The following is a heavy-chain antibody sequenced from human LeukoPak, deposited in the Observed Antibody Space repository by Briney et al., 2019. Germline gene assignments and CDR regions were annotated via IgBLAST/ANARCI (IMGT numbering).Heavy chain of an antibody. CDR3: ARDRHGMAV. Sequence: GGSLRLSCAASGFTFDDYAMHWVRQAPGKGLEWVSGISWNSGSIGYADSVKGRFTISRDNAKNSLYLQMNSLRVEDTAVYYCARDRHGMAVWGQGTTVVVSS. CDR1: GFTFDDYA. J-gene: IGHJ6*02. V-gene: IGHV3-9*01. CDR2: ISWNSGSI.